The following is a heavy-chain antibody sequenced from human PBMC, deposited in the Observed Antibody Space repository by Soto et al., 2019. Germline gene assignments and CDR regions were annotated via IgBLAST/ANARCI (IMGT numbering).Heavy chain of an antibody. J-gene: IGHJ4*02. CDR3: AKVGRVFGELLTRYFDY. CDR1: GLTFTSYA. Sequence: GGSLSLSCAAPGLTFTSYAMSWARQAQGKGLEWVSAISGSGGSTYYADSVKGRFTISRDNSKHTLYLQMNSLRAEDTAVYYCAKVGRVFGELLTRYFDYWGQGTLVTVSS. CDR2: ISGSGGST. D-gene: IGHD3-10*02. V-gene: IGHV3-23*01.